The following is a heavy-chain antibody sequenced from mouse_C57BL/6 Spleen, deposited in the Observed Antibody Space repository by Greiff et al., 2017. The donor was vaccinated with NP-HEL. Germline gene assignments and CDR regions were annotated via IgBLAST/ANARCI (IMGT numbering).Heavy chain of an antibody. CDR2: IRNKANGYTT. D-gene: IGHD2-1*01. J-gene: IGHJ1*03. CDR3: ARSPDGNGYFDV. V-gene: IGHV7-3*01. Sequence: EVKLVESGGGLVQPGGSLSLSCAASGFTFTDYYMSWVRQPPGKALEWLGFIRNKANGYTTEYSASVKGRFTISRDNSQSILYLQMNALRAEDSATYYCARSPDGNGYFDVWGTGTTVTVSS. CDR1: GFTFTDYY.